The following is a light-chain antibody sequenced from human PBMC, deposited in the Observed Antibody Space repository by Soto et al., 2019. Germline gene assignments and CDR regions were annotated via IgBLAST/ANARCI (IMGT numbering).Light chain of an antibody. CDR2: DVS. Sequence: QSVLTQPASVSGSPGQSITISCTGTSSDVGAYNYVSWYQQHPGKAPKLMIYDVSNRPSGVSFRFSGSKSGNTASLTISGLQAEDDADYYCSSYTSSSTVLFGGGTQLTVL. CDR1: SSDVGAYNY. J-gene: IGLJ2*01. V-gene: IGLV2-14*01. CDR3: SSYTSSSTVL.